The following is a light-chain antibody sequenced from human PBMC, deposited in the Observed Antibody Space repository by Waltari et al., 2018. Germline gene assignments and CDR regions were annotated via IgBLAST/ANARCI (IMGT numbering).Light chain of an antibody. Sequence: EIVLTQSPGTLSLSQGERATLSCRASQSISKYLAWYQQKPGQAPRLLIFHASTRATGIPDRFSVSGSGTDFSLIISRLEPEDFVVYYCQKYESLPATFGQGTKVEIE. CDR2: HAS. V-gene: IGKV3-20*01. J-gene: IGKJ1*01. CDR3: QKYESLPAT. CDR1: QSISKY.